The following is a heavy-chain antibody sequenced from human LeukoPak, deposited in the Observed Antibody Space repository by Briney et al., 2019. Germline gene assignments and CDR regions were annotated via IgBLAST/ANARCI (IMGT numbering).Heavy chain of an antibody. CDR2: IKQDGSNK. Sequence: GGSLRLSCAASGFTFSSYWMSWVRQAPGKGLEWVANIKQDGSNKYYADSVKGRFTISRDNSKNTLYLQMNSLRAEDTAVYYCAKDSSGWYGTFDYWGQGTLVTVSS. CDR1: GFTFSSYW. CDR3: AKDSSGWYGTFDY. D-gene: IGHD6-19*01. V-gene: IGHV3-7*01. J-gene: IGHJ4*02.